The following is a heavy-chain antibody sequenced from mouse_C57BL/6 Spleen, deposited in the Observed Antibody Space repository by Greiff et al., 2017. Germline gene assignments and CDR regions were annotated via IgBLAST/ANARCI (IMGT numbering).Heavy chain of an antibody. D-gene: IGHD2-3*01. J-gene: IGHJ4*01. V-gene: IGHV1-55*01. CDR3: ASMDGYYYAMDD. Sequence: QVQLQQPGAELVKPGASVKMSCKASGFTFTSYCITWVKQRPGQGLEWIGVIYPGSGSTNYNAKFKSKATLTADTSSSTAYMQLSSLTAEDSVDYYCASMDGYYYAMDDWGKGTSVTVSS. CDR1: GFTFTSYC. CDR2: IYPGSGST.